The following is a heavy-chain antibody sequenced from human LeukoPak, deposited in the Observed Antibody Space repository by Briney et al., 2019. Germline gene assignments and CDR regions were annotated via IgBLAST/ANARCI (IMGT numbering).Heavy chain of an antibody. D-gene: IGHD2-21*01. CDR1: GGSISSRSYY. Sequence: SETLSHSCTVSGGSISSRSYYWGCIRQPPGKGLEWIGSMHDSGATYQNPTLKSRVTISADTSKNLFSLRLSSVTTADTGLYYCVRSIYVFNLNWFEFGAQGTLVTVSS. J-gene: IGHJ5*01. CDR3: VRSIYVFNLNWFEF. CDR2: MHDSGAT. V-gene: IGHV4-39*01.